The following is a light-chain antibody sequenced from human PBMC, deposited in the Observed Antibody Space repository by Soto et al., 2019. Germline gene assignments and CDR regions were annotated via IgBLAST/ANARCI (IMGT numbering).Light chain of an antibody. Sequence: EIVLTQSPATLSLSPGERATLSCRASQSVRSYVAWYQQKPGQAPRLLIYDASNRATGIPARFSGSGSGTDFTLTISSLEPEDVAVYYCQQRSNWPLLTFGGGTKVEIK. CDR2: DAS. V-gene: IGKV3-11*01. CDR1: QSVRSY. J-gene: IGKJ4*01. CDR3: QQRSNWPLLT.